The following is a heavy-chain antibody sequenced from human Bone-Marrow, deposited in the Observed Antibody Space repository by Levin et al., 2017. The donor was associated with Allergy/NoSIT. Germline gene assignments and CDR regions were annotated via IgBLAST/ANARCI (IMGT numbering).Heavy chain of an antibody. V-gene: IGHV1-2*02. CDR3: AVLRPIFGVDL. CDR1: GDTFRHYF. Sequence: GESLKISCRASGDTFRHYFLHWVRRAPGQGLEWMGRVNPKNGDTNYAQKFQDRVTMTRNTSLITVYMELNSLRSDDTAVYYCAVLRPIFGVDLWGQGTLVTVSS. D-gene: IGHD3-16*01. J-gene: IGHJ5*02. CDR2: VNPKNGDT.